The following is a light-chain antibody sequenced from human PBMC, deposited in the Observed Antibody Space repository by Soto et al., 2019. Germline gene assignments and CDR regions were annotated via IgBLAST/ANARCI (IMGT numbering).Light chain of an antibody. Sequence: AIQLTQSPSSLSASVGDRVTITCRASQGISSALAWYQQKPGKTPKLLIYDASTLESGVPSRFSGSGSGTGFTLTISSLQPEDSATYYCQQFNSPYTFGQGTKLEIK. CDR2: DAS. V-gene: IGKV1-13*02. J-gene: IGKJ2*01. CDR1: QGISSA. CDR3: QQFNSPYT.